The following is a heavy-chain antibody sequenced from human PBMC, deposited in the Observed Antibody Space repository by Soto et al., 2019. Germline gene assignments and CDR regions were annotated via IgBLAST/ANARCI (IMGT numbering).Heavy chain of an antibody. V-gene: IGHV4-39*01. Sequence: SETLSLTCTVSGGSISSSSYYWGWIRQSPGKGLEWIGSVYYSGSTYYNPSLKSRGTISVDTSKNQVSLQLTSVTAADTAVYYCARVLSGSCVEYWGRGTLVTVSS. CDR3: ARVLSGSCVEY. CDR1: GGSISSSSYY. J-gene: IGHJ4*02. D-gene: IGHD1-26*01. CDR2: VYYSGST.